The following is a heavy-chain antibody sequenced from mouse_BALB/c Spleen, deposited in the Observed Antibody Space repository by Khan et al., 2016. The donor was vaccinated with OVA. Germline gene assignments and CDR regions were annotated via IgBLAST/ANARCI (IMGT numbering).Heavy chain of an antibody. J-gene: IGHJ2*01. V-gene: IGHV3-2*02. CDR3: ARGNYYGYYFDY. D-gene: IGHD1-1*01. CDR2: ISYNGVT. Sequence: EVQLQESGPGLVKPSQSLSLTCTVTGYSITSGYAWNWIRQFPGNKLEWMGNISYNGVTSYTPALKSRIPITRDTSKNQFFLQLNSVTTEDTATYYCARGNYYGYYFDYWGQGTTLTVSS. CDR1: GYSITSGYA.